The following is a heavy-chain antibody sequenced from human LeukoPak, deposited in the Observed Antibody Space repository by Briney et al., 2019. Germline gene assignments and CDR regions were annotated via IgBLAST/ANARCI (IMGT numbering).Heavy chain of an antibody. J-gene: IGHJ4*02. CDR1: GFTLSSYA. D-gene: IGHD3-22*01. V-gene: IGHV3-43D*03. CDR2: ISWDGSTT. Sequence: PGGSLRLSCAASGFTLSSYAMHWVRQAPGKGLEWVSLISWDGSTTYYADSVKGRFTISRDNSKNSLYLQMNSLRVEDTALYYCAKDTDSSGYYSGYFDYWGQGTLVTVSS. CDR3: AKDTDSSGYYSGYFDY.